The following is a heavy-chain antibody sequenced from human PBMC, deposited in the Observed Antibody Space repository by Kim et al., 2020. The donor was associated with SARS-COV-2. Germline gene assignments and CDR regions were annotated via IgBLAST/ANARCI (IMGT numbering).Heavy chain of an antibody. CDR1: GGSFSGYY. Sequence: SETLSLTCAVYGGSFSGYYWSWIRQPPGKGLEWIGEINHSGSTNYNPSLKSRVTISVDTSKNQFSLKLSSVTAADTAVYYCARGEPYGDYGPYHDYWGQG. CDR3: ARGEPYGDYGPYHDY. CDR2: INHSGST. J-gene: IGHJ4*02. D-gene: IGHD4-17*01. V-gene: IGHV4-34*01.